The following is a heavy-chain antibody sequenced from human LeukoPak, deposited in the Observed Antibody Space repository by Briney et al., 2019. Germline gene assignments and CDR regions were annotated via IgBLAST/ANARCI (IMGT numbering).Heavy chain of an antibody. CDR2: IRSSGGGT. CDR1: GFTFRSYA. CDR3: AKDPPDTSGYSWAFDY. D-gene: IGHD3-22*01. V-gene: IGHV3-23*01. J-gene: IGHJ4*02. Sequence: GGSLRLSCAASGFTFRSYAMNWVRQVPGKGLEWVSAIRSSGGGTYYADSVKGRLTISRDNSKNTLYLQMNSLRAEDTALYYCAKDPPDTSGYSWAFDYWVQGTLVTVSS.